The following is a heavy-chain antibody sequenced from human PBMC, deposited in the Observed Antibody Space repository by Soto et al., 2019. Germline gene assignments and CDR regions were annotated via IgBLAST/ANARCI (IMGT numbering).Heavy chain of an antibody. Sequence: EVQLLESGGGLVQPGGSLRLSCAASGFTFSSYAMSWVRQAPGKGLEWVSAISGSGGSTYYADSVKGRFTISRDNSKNTLYLPMNSLRAEDTAVYYCAKPGSGHNWFDPWGQGPLVTVSS. CDR2: ISGSGGST. CDR1: GFTFSSYA. D-gene: IGHD2-15*01. J-gene: IGHJ5*02. V-gene: IGHV3-23*01. CDR3: AKPGSGHNWFDP.